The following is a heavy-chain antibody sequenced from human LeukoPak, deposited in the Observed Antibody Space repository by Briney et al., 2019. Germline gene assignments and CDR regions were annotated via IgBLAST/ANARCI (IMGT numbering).Heavy chain of an antibody. V-gene: IGHV1-2*02. CDR2: INPDSGGT. CDR3: VRIRDNVWVRIHGGYYMDV. CDR1: VYTFTDYY. D-gene: IGHD3-10*01. Sequence: ASVKVSCKASVYTFTDYYMHWVRQAPGQGPEWLGWINPDSGGTNYAQKFQGRVTMTRDTSTSTAYMELSGLRSDDTAVYYGVRIRDNVWVRIHGGYYMDVWGKGTTV. J-gene: IGHJ6*03.